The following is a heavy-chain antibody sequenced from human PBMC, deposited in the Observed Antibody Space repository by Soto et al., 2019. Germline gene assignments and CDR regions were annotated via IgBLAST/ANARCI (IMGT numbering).Heavy chain of an antibody. V-gene: IGHV1-69*01. Sequence: QVQLVQSGAEVKKPGASVKVSCKASGDTFTKYAISWVRQAPGQGLEWMGGILPMLGTPNYAHKFQGRVTLTADESTSTAYMELSSLRSEDTAVYYCATYDDLPATTYYPYYAMDVWGQGTTVTVSS. CDR3: ATYDDLPATTYYPYYAMDV. CDR2: ILPMLGTP. CDR1: GDTFTKYA. D-gene: IGHD3-22*01. J-gene: IGHJ6*02.